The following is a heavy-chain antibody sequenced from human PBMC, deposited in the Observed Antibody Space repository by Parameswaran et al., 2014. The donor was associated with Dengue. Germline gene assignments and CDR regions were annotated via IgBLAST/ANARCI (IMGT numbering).Heavy chain of an antibody. D-gene: IGHD3-16*01. Sequence: VRQMPGKGLEWMGIIYPGDSDTRYSPSFQGQVTISADKSISTTYLQWSSLKASDTAIYYCARLEQRPTIMYYFDYWGQGTLVTVSS. V-gene: IGHV5-51*01. CDR2: IYPGDSDT. J-gene: IGHJ4*02. CDR3: ARLEQRPTIMYYFDY.